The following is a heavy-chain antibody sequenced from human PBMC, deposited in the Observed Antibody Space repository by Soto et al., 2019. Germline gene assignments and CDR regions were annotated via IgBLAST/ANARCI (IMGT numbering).Heavy chain of an antibody. CDR2: ISGSGSTR. CDR3: AKSPAYGDYGWYFDL. D-gene: IGHD4-17*01. J-gene: IGHJ2*01. Sequence: EVHLVESGGALVQPGGSLRLSCAASGFTFSSYAMSWVRQAPGKGLECVSGISGSGSTRNYVDSVKGRFTISRDNSMNTLFLQMNSLRAEDTAVYYCAKSPAYGDYGWYFDLWGRGTLVTVSS. V-gene: IGHV3-23*04. CDR1: GFTFSSYA.